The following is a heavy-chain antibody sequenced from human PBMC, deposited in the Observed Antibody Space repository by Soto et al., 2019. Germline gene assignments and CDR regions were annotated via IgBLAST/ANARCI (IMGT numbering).Heavy chain of an antibody. CDR2: ISPYSGYT. CDR3: AREASVLIPAAQPSRFDS. V-gene: IGHV1-18*01. Sequence: GASVKVSCTGFGYSFMKYGINWVRQAPGQGLEWVGWISPYSGYTHSAQKFHGRLTLTTDAAASTAYMELRTLRSADTALYYCAREASVLIPAAQPSRFDSWGQGTLVTVYS. J-gene: IGHJ4*02. D-gene: IGHD2-2*01. CDR1: GYSFMKYG.